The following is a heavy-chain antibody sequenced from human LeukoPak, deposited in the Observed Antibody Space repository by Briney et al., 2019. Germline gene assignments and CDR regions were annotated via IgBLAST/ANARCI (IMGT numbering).Heavy chain of an antibody. D-gene: IGHD6-13*01. V-gene: IGHV3-33*01. Sequence: GGSLRLSCAASGFTFSSYGMHWVRQAPGKGLEWVAVIWYDGSNKYYADSVKGRFTISRDNSKNTLYLQMNSLRAEDTAVYYCARALTGYSSSWYHGGLHSHYYYGMDVWGQGTTVTVSS. J-gene: IGHJ6*02. CDR3: ARALTGYSSSWYHGGLHSHYYYGMDV. CDR1: GFTFSSYG. CDR2: IWYDGSNK.